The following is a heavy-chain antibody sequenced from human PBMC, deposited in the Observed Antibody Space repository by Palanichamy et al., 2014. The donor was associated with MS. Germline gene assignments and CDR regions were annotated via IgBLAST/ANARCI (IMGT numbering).Heavy chain of an antibody. CDR1: GYTFTDYY. D-gene: IGHD6-6*01. V-gene: IGHV1-2*02. CDR2: INPNSGGP. Sequence: QVQLVQSGAEVKKPGASVKVSCKASGYTFTDYYIHWVRQAPGQGLEWMGWINPNSGGPNYAQKFQGRVTMTRDTSISTAYMDLSRLRPDDTVVYYCARDEGSPSGNWYFDLWGRGTLVTVSS. CDR3: ARDEGSPSGNWYFDL. J-gene: IGHJ2*01.